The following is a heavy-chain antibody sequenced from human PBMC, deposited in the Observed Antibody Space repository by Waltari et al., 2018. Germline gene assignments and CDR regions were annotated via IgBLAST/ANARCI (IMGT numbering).Heavy chain of an antibody. CDR2: ISGSGGST. CDR3: AKDPTYYYDSRGAFDI. D-gene: IGHD3-22*01. V-gene: IGHV3-23*01. Sequence: EVQLLESGGGLVQPGGSLRLSCAASGFTFSSYAMRWVRPAPGKGLEWVSAISGSGGSTYYADSVKGRFTISRDNSKNTLYLQMNSLRAEDTAVYYCAKDPTYYYDSRGAFDIWGQGTMVTVSS. CDR1: GFTFSSYA. J-gene: IGHJ3*02.